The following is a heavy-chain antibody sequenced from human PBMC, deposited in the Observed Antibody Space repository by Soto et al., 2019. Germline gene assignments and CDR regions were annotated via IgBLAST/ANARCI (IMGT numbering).Heavy chain of an antibody. D-gene: IGHD2-21*02. J-gene: IGHJ4*02. Sequence: GGSLRLSCVASGFTFSHYTLNWVRRAPGKGLEWVSTISDRPTGHTHYAESVRGRFTISGDDSRDTVFLQMDSLRAEDTAVYYCTTRMTAHFDYWGQGVLVTVSS. V-gene: IGHV3-23*01. CDR1: GFTFSHYT. CDR2: ISDRPTGHT. CDR3: TTRMTAHFDY.